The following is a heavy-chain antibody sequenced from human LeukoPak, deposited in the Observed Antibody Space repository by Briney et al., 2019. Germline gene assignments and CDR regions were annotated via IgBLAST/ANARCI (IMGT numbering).Heavy chain of an antibody. V-gene: IGHV1-2*02. J-gene: IGHJ6*02. CDR3: ARGLVVTAIPNLRYYYYYGMDV. Sequence: ASVKVSCKASGYTFTDSYMHWVRQAPGQGLEWMGWINPNGGDTNYAQKFQGRVTMTRDTSISTAYMELSSLRSDDTAVYYCARGLVVTAIPNLRYYYYYGMDVWGQGTTVTVSS. CDR1: GYTFTDSY. D-gene: IGHD2-21*02. CDR2: INPNGGDT.